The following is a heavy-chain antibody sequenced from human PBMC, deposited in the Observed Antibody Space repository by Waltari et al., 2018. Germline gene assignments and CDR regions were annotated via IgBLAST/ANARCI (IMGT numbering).Heavy chain of an antibody. V-gene: IGHV4-59*08. D-gene: IGHD4-17*01. CDR1: GGSISSYY. J-gene: IGHJ4*02. Sequence: QEQLQESGPGLVKPSETLSLTCTVSGGSISSYYWSWIRQPPGKGLEWIGYIYYSGSTNYNPSLKSRVTISVDTSKNQFSLKLSSVTAADTAVYYCARQWATTVTTTDYWGQGTLVTVSS. CDR3: ARQWATTVTTTDY. CDR2: IYYSGST.